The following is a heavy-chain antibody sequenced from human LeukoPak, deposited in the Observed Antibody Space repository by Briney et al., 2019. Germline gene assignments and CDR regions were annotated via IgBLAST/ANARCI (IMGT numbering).Heavy chain of an antibody. V-gene: IGHV1-69*13. D-gene: IGHD3-16*02. Sequence: GASVKVSCKASGGTFSSYAISWVRQAPGQGLEWMGGIIPIFGTANYAQKFQGRVTITADESTSTAYMELSSLRSEDTAVYYCARGVGYDYVWGSYRPYYFDFWGQGTLVTVSS. CDR3: ARGVGYDYVWGSYRPYYFDF. J-gene: IGHJ4*02. CDR2: IIPIFGTA. CDR1: GGTFSSYA.